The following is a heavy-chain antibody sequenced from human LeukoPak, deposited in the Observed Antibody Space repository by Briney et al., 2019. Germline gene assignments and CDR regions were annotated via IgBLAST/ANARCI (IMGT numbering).Heavy chain of an antibody. V-gene: IGHV3-66*01. D-gene: IGHD3-3*02. J-gene: IGHJ6*02. CDR1: GFTVSSNY. Sequence: GGSLRLSCAASGFTVSSNYMSWVRQAPGKGLEWVSGIYSGGSTYYADSVKGRFTISRDDSKNTLYLQMNSLRAEDTAVYYCARTISISVYSMDVWGQGTTVTVS. CDR3: ARTISISVYSMDV. CDR2: IYSGGST.